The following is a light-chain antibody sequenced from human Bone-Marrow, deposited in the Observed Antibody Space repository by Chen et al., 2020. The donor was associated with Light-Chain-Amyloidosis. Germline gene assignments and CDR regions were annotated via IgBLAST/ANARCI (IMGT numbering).Light chain of an antibody. V-gene: IGLV2-23*01. J-gene: IGLJ3*02. CDR1: SSDVGTYNL. CDR3: CSYAGRGKM. CDR2: EAK. Sequence: QSALTQPASVSGSPGQSITISCTGSSSDVGTYNLVSWYQHHPGKAPKLIIYEAKKRPSRVSNRFSGSRSGYTASLTISGLQAEDEADYYCCSYAGRGKMFGGGTKLTVL.